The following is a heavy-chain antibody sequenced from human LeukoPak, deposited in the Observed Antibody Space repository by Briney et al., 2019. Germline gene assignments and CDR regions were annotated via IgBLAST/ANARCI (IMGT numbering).Heavy chain of an antibody. CDR1: GFTFSSYA. Sequence: GGSLRLSCAASGFTFSSYAMSWVRQAPGEGLEWVANIKHDGSEEYYVDSVKGRFTISRDNAKNSLYLQMNSLRAEDTAVYYCARASSSSWNYWGQGTLVTVSS. V-gene: IGHV3-7*03. CDR2: IKHDGSEE. CDR3: ARASSSSWNY. D-gene: IGHD2-2*01. J-gene: IGHJ4*02.